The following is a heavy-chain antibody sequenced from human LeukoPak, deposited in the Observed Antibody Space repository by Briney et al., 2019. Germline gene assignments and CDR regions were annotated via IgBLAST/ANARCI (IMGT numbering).Heavy chain of an antibody. CDR1: GGSISSGGYY. CDR3: ASREKWLNYFQH. D-gene: IGHD3-22*01. V-gene: IGHV4-39*07. J-gene: IGHJ1*01. Sequence: PSETLSLTCTVSGGSISSGGYYWSWIRQPPGKGLEWIGSIYYSGSTYYNPSLKSRVTISVDTSKNQFSLKLSSVTAADTAVYYCASREKWLNYFQHWGQGTLVTVSS. CDR2: IYYSGST.